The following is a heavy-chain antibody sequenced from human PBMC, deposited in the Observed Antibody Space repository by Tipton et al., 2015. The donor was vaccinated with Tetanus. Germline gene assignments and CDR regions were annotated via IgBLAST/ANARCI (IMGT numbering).Heavy chain of an antibody. V-gene: IGHV4-39*01. CDR1: GGSINSGTFY. D-gene: IGHD3-9*01. CDR2: IYYNGNT. Sequence: LRLSCTVSGGSINSGTFYWDWIRQTPGKGLEWIGNIYYNGNTLQNPSLKSRVTMSLDKSKNQFSLKLRSVTAADTAVYYCARHSSLKALNYWGQGTLVTASS. J-gene: IGHJ4*02. CDR3: ARHSSLKALNY.